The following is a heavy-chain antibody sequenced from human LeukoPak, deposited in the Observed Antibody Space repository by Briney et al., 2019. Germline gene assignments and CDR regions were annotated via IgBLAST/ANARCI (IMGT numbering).Heavy chain of an antibody. D-gene: IGHD2-8*01. Sequence: ASVKVSCKASGYTFTSYDINWVRQATGQGLEWMGWMNPNSGNTGYAQKFQGRVTMTRNTPISTAYMELSSLRSEDTAVYYCARGVRCTNGVCYHNWFDPWGQGTLVTVSS. J-gene: IGHJ5*02. V-gene: IGHV1-8*01. CDR2: MNPNSGNT. CDR3: ARGVRCTNGVCYHNWFDP. CDR1: GYTFTSYD.